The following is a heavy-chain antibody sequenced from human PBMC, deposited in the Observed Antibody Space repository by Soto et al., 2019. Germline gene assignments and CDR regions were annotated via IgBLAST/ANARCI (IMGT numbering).Heavy chain of an antibody. D-gene: IGHD1-26*01. Sequence: ESGGGVVQPGRSLRLSCAASGFTFSSYGMHWVRQAPGKGLEWVAVISYDGSNKYYADSVKGRFTISRDNSKNTLYLQMNSLRAEDTAVYYCAKDWGIVGATGFIGYWGQGTLVTVSS. CDR1: GFTFSSYG. J-gene: IGHJ4*02. V-gene: IGHV3-30*18. CDR2: ISYDGSNK. CDR3: AKDWGIVGATGFIGY.